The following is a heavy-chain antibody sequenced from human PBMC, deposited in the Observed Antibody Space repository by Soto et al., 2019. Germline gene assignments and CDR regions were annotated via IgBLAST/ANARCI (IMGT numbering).Heavy chain of an antibody. D-gene: IGHD6-19*01. Sequence: EVQLVQSGGGLVKPGGSLRLSCAASGFTFSSYNMNWVRQAPGKGLEWVSSISGSSSYIYYADSMKARFTISRDNAKNSLYLQMNSLRAEDTAVYYCARAHSSARYGMDVWGQGTTVTVSS. CDR1: GFTFSSYN. J-gene: IGHJ6*02. V-gene: IGHV3-21*02. CDR3: ARAHSSARYGMDV. CDR2: ISGSSSYI.